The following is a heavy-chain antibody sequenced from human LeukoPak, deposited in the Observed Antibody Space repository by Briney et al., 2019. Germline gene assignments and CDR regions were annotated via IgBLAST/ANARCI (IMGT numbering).Heavy chain of an antibody. Sequence: PSETLSLTCAVYGGSFSGYYWSWIRQPPGKGLEWIGEINHSGSTNYNPSLKSRVTISVDTSKNQFSLELSSVTAADTAVYYCAREIIVVVPAARFAYCYYMDVWGKGTTVTISS. D-gene: IGHD2-2*01. CDR3: AREIIVVVPAARFAYCYYMDV. CDR1: GGSFSGYY. V-gene: IGHV4-34*01. CDR2: INHSGST. J-gene: IGHJ6*03.